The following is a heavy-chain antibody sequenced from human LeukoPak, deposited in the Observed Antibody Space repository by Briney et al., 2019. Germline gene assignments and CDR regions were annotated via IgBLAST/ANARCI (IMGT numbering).Heavy chain of an antibody. Sequence: SETLSLTCTVSGGSISSSSYYWGWIRQPPGKGLEWIGSIYYSGSTYYNPSLKSRVTISVDTSKNQFSLKLSSVTAADTAVYYCARDRYTVTTIGYYYYYMDVWGKGTTVTVSS. CDR2: IYYSGST. CDR3: ARDRYTVTTIGYYYYYMDV. V-gene: IGHV4-39*07. J-gene: IGHJ6*03. D-gene: IGHD4-11*01. CDR1: GGSISSSSYY.